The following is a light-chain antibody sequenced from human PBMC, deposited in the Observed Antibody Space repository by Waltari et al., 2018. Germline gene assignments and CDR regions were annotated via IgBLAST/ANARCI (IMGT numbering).Light chain of an antibody. CDR1: QSVLYSSNNKNY. J-gene: IGKJ4*01. V-gene: IGKV4-1*01. CDR2: WAS. CDR3: QQYYSTPLT. Sequence: DIVMTQSPDSLAVSLGERSTINCKSSQSVLYSSNNKNYLAWYQQKPGQPPKLLRYWASTRGSWFPDRFSGSGSGTDFTLTISSLQAADVAVYYCQQYYSTPLTFGGGTKVEIK.